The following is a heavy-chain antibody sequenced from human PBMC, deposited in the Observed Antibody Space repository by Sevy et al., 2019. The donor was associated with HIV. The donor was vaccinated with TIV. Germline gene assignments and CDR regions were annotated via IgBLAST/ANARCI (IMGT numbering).Heavy chain of an antibody. CDR3: ARVSVYYYDSSGYYTTGNAFDI. D-gene: IGHD3-22*01. CDR2: IYSCVTT. CDR1: GFTVGSNY. Sequence: GGSLRLSCAASGFTVGSNYMSWVRQAPGKGLERVSIIYSCVTTTYAYSVKGRFTISRDNSKSTLNLQMNSLRAEDTAMYYCARVSVYYYDSSGYYTTGNAFDIWGQGTMVTVSS. V-gene: IGHV3-53*01. J-gene: IGHJ3*02.